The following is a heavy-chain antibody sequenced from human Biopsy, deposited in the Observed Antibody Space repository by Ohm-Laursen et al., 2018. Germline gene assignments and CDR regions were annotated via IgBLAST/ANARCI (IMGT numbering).Heavy chain of an antibody. CDR1: GGSISGHF. D-gene: IGHD1-26*01. V-gene: IGHV4-4*07. CDR3: ARDEGLLRAFDI. J-gene: IGHJ3*02. Sequence: SDTLSLTCTVSGGSISGHFWSWVRQPAGKGLEWIGRIYSNGNTNYNPSLKSRVSMSVDTSKNHFSLNLTYVTAADTAVYYCARDEGLLRAFDIWGQGTLGTVSS. CDR2: IYSNGNT.